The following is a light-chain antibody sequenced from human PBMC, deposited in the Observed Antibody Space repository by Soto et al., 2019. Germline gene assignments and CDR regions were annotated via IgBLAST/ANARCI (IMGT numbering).Light chain of an antibody. J-gene: IGKJ3*01. Sequence: DFQMTQSPSSLSAAVGDRVTITCRASQDISTWLAWYQQKPGKAPKLLIYAASSLQSAVPSRFSGSGAGTDFTLTISSLQPEDSATYYCRQANTFPFSFGPGTKVDIK. CDR1: QDISTW. CDR2: AAS. CDR3: RQANTFPFS. V-gene: IGKV1-12*02.